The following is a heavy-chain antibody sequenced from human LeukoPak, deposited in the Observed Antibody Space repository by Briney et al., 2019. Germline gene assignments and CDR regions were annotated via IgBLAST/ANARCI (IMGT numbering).Heavy chain of an antibody. CDR2: IIPIFGTA. CDR1: GGTFSIYA. D-gene: IGHD6-13*01. Sequence: SVKVSCKASGGTFSIYAISWVRQAPGQGLEWMGGIIPIFGTANYAQKFQGRVTITADESTSTAYMELSSLRSEDTAVYYCARSHADSPYSSSWYENWFDPWGQGTLVTVSS. CDR3: ARSHADSPYSSSWYENWFDP. J-gene: IGHJ5*02. V-gene: IGHV1-69*13.